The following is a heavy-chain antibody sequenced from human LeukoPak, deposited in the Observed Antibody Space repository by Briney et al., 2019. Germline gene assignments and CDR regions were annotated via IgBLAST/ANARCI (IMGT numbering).Heavy chain of an antibody. Sequence: GRSLRLSCAASGFTFDDYAMHWVRQAPGKGLEWVSGISWNSGSIGYADSVKGRFTISRDNAKNSLYLQMNSLRAEDTALYYCAKQGSSSWGGYAFDIWGQGTMVTVSS. J-gene: IGHJ3*02. CDR3: AKQGSSSWGGYAFDI. CDR1: GFTFDDYA. D-gene: IGHD6-13*01. CDR2: ISWNSGSI. V-gene: IGHV3-9*01.